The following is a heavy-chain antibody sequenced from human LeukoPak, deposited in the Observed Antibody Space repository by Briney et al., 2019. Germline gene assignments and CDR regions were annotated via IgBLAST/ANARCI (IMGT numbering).Heavy chain of an antibody. Sequence: ASVKVSCKSSGYTFTGYFMHWVRQTPGQGLEWIGWINPNSGGTTYAQNFQGRVTMTRDTSISTAYMELSRLRSDDTAVYYCAGGSVDGSGTYYYFDYWGQGTLVTVSS. V-gene: IGHV1-2*02. CDR3: AGGSVDGSGTYYYFDY. J-gene: IGHJ4*02. CDR1: GYTFTGYF. D-gene: IGHD3-10*01. CDR2: INPNSGGT.